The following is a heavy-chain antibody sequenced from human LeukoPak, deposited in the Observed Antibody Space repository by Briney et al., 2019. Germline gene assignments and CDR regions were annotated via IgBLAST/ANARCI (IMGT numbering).Heavy chain of an antibody. CDR3: ARGWGIAARLLLNWFDP. D-gene: IGHD6-6*01. CDR1: GGSISSYY. J-gene: IGHJ5*02. Sequence: SETLSLTCTVSGGSISSYYWSWIRQPPGKGLGWIEEINHSGSTNYNPSLKSRVTISVDKSKNQFSLKLSSVTAADTAVYYCARGWGIAARLLLNWFDPWGQGTLVTVSS. CDR2: INHSGST. V-gene: IGHV4-34*01.